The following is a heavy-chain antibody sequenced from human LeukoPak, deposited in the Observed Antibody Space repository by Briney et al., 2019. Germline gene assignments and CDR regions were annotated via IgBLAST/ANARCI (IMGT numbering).Heavy chain of an antibody. J-gene: IGHJ4*02. Sequence: PGGPLRLSCAASGFTFSSYAMSWVRQAPGKGLEWVSAISGSGGSTYYADSVKGRFTISRDNSKNTLYLQMNSLRAEDTAVYYCAIDQLTFTVTTSGYWGQGTLVTVSS. V-gene: IGHV3-23*01. D-gene: IGHD4-17*01. CDR3: AIDQLTFTVTTSGY. CDR2: ISGSGGST. CDR1: GFTFSSYA.